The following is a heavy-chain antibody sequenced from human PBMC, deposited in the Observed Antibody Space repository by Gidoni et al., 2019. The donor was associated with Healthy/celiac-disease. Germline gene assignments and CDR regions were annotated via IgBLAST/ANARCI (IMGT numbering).Heavy chain of an antibody. D-gene: IGHD1-26*01. J-gene: IGHJ4*02. Sequence: FTISRDNSKNTLYLQMISLRAEDTAVYYCVKGGIVGAMSGYFDYWGQGTLVTVSS. CDR3: VKGGIVGAMSGYFDY. V-gene: IGHV3-30*02.